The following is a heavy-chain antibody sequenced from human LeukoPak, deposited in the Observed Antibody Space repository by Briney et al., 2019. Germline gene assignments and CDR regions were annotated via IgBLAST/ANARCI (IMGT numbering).Heavy chain of an antibody. CDR3: AREVNYYDSSGFDY. CDR1: GGSISSYY. J-gene: IGHJ4*02. Sequence: SETLSLTCTVSGGSISSYYWTWIRQPPGKGLEWIGYIYYSGSTNYNPSLKSRITISVDTSKNQFSLKLSSVTAADTAFYYRAREVNYYDSSGFDYWGQGTLVTVSS. D-gene: IGHD3-22*01. CDR2: IYYSGST. V-gene: IGHV4-59*01.